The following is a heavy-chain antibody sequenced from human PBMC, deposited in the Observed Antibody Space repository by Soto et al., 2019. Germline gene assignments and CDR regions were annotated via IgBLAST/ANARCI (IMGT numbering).Heavy chain of an antibody. CDR3: AGASGSSWCKNYYYYGMDV. Sequence: EVQLVESGGGLIQPGGSLRLSCAASGFTVSSHYMSWVRQAPGKGLEWVSVIYSCGSTYYADSVKGRFTISRDNSKNTLYLQMNSLRAEDTAVYYWAGASGSSWCKNYYYYGMDVWGQGTTVTVSS. J-gene: IGHJ6*02. CDR2: IYSCGST. D-gene: IGHD6-13*01. V-gene: IGHV3-66*03. CDR1: GFTVSSHY.